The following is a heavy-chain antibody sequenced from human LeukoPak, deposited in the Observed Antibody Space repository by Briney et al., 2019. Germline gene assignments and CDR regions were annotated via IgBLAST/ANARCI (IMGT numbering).Heavy chain of an antibody. CDR3: AKAPYCGGDCYSPPDAFDI. CDR2: ISSSSSYI. CDR1: GFTFSSYS. D-gene: IGHD2-21*02. V-gene: IGHV3-21*04. Sequence: PGGSLRLSCAASGFTFSSYSMNWVRQAPGKGLEWVSSISSSSSYIYYADSVKGRFTISRDNSKNTLYLQMNSLRAEDTAVYYCAKAPYCGGDCYSPPDAFDIWGQGTMVTVSS. J-gene: IGHJ3*02.